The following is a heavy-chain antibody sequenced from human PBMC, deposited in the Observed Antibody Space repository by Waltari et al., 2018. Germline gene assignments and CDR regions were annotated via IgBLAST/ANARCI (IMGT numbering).Heavy chain of an antibody. CDR2: IXSSGTXT. CDR1: GFIFMNYG. D-gene: IGHD3-22*01. V-gene: IGHV3-48*03. Sequence: EVPLVXSGGXLIQPGGSLSLPCATSGFIFMNYGINWIRKAPGKGLEXISYIXSSGTXTYYAXSVRGRFTVSXDVAKDSVFLHMDSLKVXDTATYYCXRXAPXMIAVESVGEGXWGQGILVAVSS. J-gene: IGHJ4*02. CDR3: XRXAPXMIAVESVGEGX.